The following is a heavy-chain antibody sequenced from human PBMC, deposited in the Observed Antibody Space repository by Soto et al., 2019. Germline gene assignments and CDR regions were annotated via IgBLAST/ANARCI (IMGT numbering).Heavy chain of an antibody. J-gene: IGHJ5*02. V-gene: IGHV3-23*01. Sequence: EVQLLESGGGLVQPGGSLRLSCVASGFTFSSYAMSWVRQAPGKGLEWVSAIIASGVNTYYADSVKGRFTISRDNSKNTLYLQMNSLRAEDTAVYYGAKMSDVRQGFDPWGQGTLVTVSS. CDR3: AKMSDVRQGFDP. D-gene: IGHD2-21*01. CDR2: IIASGVNT. CDR1: GFTFSSYA.